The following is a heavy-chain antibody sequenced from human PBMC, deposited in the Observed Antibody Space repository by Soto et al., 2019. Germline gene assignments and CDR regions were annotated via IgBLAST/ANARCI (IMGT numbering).Heavy chain of an antibody. Sequence: PSETLSLTCTVSGGSISSSSYYWGWIRQPPGKGLEWIGSIYYSGSTYYNPSLKSRVTISVATSKNQFSLKLSSVTAADTAVYYCANMGAVLRYFDWLKDPYWFDPWGKGTLISVS. J-gene: IGHJ5*02. V-gene: IGHV4-39*01. CDR2: IYYSGST. CDR3: ANMGAVLRYFDWLKDPYWFDP. D-gene: IGHD3-9*01. CDR1: GGSISSSSYY.